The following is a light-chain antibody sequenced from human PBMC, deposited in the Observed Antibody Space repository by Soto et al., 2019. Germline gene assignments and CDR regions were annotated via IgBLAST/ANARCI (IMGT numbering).Light chain of an antibody. CDR1: ESITRH. V-gene: IGKV3-15*01. J-gene: IGKJ1*01. CDR2: GAV. CDR3: QQYFNWPPWT. Sequence: IVLTQSPVTLSGSPGERATLSCRASESITRHLAWYQQKPGQAPRLLIYGAVTRATGVPARFSGSGSGTEFTLTINSRQSEDSAIYFCQQYFNWPPWTFGQGTKVEV.